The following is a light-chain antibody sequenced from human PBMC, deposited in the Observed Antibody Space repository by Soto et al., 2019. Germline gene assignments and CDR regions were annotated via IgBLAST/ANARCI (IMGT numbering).Light chain of an antibody. J-gene: IGKJ1*01. V-gene: IGKV3-20*01. CDR2: GAS. CDR3: QQYGSSRWT. CDR1: QSVSSTY. Sequence: EVVLPQSPATLSLSPGERATLSCRASQSVSSTYLAWYQQKPGQAPRLLIYGASSRATGIPDRFSGSGSGTDFTLTINRLEPEDFAVYYCQQYGSSRWTFGQGTKVEMK.